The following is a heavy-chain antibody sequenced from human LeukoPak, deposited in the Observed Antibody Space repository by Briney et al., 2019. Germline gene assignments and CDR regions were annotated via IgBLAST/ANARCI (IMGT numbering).Heavy chain of an antibody. CDR1: VYTFTGYY. CDR2: INPNSGGT. Sequence: ASVTVSCKASVYTFTGYYMHWVRQAPGQGLEWMGWINPNSGGTNYAQKFQGRVTMTRDTSISTAYMELSRLRSDDTAVYYCATDIVVVPAAMPASDPWGQGTLVTVSS. J-gene: IGHJ5*02. CDR3: ATDIVVVPAAMPASDP. V-gene: IGHV1-2*02. D-gene: IGHD2-2*01.